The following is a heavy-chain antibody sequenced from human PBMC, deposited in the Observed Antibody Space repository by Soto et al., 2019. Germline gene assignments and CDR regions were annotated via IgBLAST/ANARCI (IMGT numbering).Heavy chain of an antibody. Sequence: GESLKISCKGSGYSFTTYWIGWVRQMPGKGLEWMGIIYPGDSDTRYSPSFEGQVTISADKSISTAYLQWSSLKASDTAMYYCARHRYSAGACRYYHYMDVWGKGTTVTVSS. J-gene: IGHJ6*03. V-gene: IGHV5-51*01. D-gene: IGHD6-13*01. CDR1: GYSFTTYW. CDR3: ARHRYSAGACRYYHYMDV. CDR2: IYPGDSDT.